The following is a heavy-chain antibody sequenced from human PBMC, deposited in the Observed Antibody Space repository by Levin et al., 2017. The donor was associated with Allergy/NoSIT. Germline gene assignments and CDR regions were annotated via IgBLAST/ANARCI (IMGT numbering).Heavy chain of an antibody. V-gene: IGHV3-11*01. J-gene: IGHJ4*02. CDR1: GFTFSDYY. CDR2: ISGSGATI. D-gene: IGHD6-25*01. Sequence: GGSLRLSCAASGFTFSDYYMTWIRQAPGKGLEWISYISGSGATIYYADSVKGRFTVSRDNAKNSLYLQMNSPRAEDSALYYCARAGAAARRNYYFDYCGQGTLVTVST. CDR3: ARAGAAARRNYYFDY.